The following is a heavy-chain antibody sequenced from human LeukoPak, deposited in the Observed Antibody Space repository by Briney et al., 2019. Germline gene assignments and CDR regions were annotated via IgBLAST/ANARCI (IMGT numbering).Heavy chain of an antibody. CDR2: ISGSGGST. J-gene: IGHJ6*02. V-gene: IGHV3-23*01. D-gene: IGHD2-2*02. CDR1: GFTFSSYA. CDR3: AGYCSSTSCYKDYYYGMDV. Sequence: GGSLRLSCAASGFTFSSYARSWVRQAPGEGLEWVSAISGSGGSTYYADSVKGRFTISRDNSKNTLYLQMNSLRAEDTAVYYCAGYCSSTSCYKDYYYGMDVWGQGTTVTVSS.